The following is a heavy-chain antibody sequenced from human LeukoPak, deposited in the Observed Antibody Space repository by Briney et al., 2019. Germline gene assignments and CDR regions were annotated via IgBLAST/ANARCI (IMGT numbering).Heavy chain of an antibody. CDR3: ARSNYYDSRSWGFDI. CDR1: GYTFTGYY. J-gene: IGHJ3*02. CDR2: MNPNSGNT. Sequence: ASVKVSCKASGYTFTGYYMHWVRQAPGQGLEWMGWMNPNSGNTGYAQKFQGRVTMTRNTSISTAYMELSSLRSEDTAVYYCARSNYYDSRSWGFDIWGQGTMVTVSS. V-gene: IGHV1-8*02. D-gene: IGHD3-22*01.